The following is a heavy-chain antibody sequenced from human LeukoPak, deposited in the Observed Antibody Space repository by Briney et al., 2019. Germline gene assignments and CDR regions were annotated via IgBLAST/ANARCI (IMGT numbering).Heavy chain of an antibody. CDR2: IASDGSYT. D-gene: IGHD3-3*01. Sequence: GGSLRLSCEGSGFLFSIYAIHWIRQSPGRGLEWVAVIASDGSYTDYVHSLKDRFTISRDNSKNTVYLDVTSLTPEDAAVYYCAREGTYSDYWSGYFEYWGQGTRVIVSS. V-gene: IGHV3-30*04. CDR3: AREGTYSDYWSGYFEY. J-gene: IGHJ4*02. CDR1: GFLFSIYA.